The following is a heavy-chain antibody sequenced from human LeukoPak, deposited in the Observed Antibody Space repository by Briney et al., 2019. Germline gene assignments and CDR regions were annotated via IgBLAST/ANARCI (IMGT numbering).Heavy chain of an antibody. V-gene: IGHV1-69*04. CDR1: GGPFTTYA. D-gene: IGHD1-26*01. Sequence: SVKVSCKASGGPFTTYAISWVRLAPGQGLEWMGRIIPLLNITHYAQTFQGRVTITADKATTTAYMGLSSLRSEDTALYFCAYTGSYSYNYFDPWGQGTLVTVSS. J-gene: IGHJ5*02. CDR2: IIPLLNIT. CDR3: AYTGSYSYNYFDP.